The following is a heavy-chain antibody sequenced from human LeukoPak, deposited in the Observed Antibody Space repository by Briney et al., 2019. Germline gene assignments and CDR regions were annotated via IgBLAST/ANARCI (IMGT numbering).Heavy chain of an antibody. J-gene: IGHJ4*02. CDR1: GFTFSSYS. D-gene: IGHD3-3*01. CDR2: ISGSGGST. CDR3: AKVPTHHVLRFLEWLSPPDY. V-gene: IGHV3-23*01. Sequence: PGGSLRLSCAASGFTFSSYSMNWVRQAPGKGLEWVSAISGSGGSTYYADSVKGRFTISRDNSKNTLYLQMNSLRAEDTAVYYCAKVPTHHVLRFLEWLSPPDYWGQGTLVTVSS.